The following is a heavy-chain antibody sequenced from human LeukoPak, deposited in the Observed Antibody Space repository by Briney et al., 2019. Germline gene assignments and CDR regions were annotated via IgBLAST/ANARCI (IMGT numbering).Heavy chain of an antibody. CDR2: IYYSGST. CDR1: GGSISSYY. CDR3: ARLWVYDILTGYYSYWFDP. J-gene: IGHJ5*02. V-gene: IGHV4-59*08. Sequence: PSETLSLTCTVSGGSISSYYWSWIRQPPGKGLEWIGYIYYSGSTNYNPSLKSRVTISVDTSKNQFSLKLSSVTAADTAVYYCARLWVYDILTGYYSYWFDPWGQGTLVTVSS. D-gene: IGHD3-9*01.